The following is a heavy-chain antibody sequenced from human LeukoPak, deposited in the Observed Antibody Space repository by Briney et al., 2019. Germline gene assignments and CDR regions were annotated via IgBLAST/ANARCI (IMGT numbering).Heavy chain of an antibody. CDR3: AKDIQWLRFEGGAFDI. D-gene: IGHD5-12*01. J-gene: IGHJ3*02. CDR2: ISWNSGSI. CDR1: GFTFDDYA. Sequence: CLRLSCAASGFTFDDYAMHWVRQAPGKGLEWVSGISWNSGSIGYADSVKGRFTISRDNAKNSLYLQMNSLRAEDTALYYCAKDIQWLRFEGGAFDIWGQGTMVTVSS. V-gene: IGHV3-9*01.